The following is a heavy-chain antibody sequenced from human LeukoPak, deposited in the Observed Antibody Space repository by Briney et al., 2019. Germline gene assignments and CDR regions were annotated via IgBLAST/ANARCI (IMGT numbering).Heavy chain of an antibody. V-gene: IGHV1-2*02. J-gene: IGHJ4*02. D-gene: IGHD3-9*01. Sequence: ASVKVSCKASGYTFTGYYMHWVRQAPGQGLEWMGWINPNSGGTNYAQKFQGRVTMTRDTSISTAYMELSRLRSDDTAVYYCAKEGQGRYFDWPPLWGQGTLVTVSS. CDR1: GYTFTGYY. CDR3: AKEGQGRYFDWPPL. CDR2: INPNSGGT.